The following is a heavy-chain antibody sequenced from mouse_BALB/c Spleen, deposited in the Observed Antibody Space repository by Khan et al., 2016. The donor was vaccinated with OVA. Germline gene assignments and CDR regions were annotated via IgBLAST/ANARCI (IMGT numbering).Heavy chain of an antibody. CDR3: ARNYRYYYGSSPFTY. D-gene: IGHD1-1*01. J-gene: IGHJ3*01. V-gene: IGHV9-2-1*01. CDR2: INTETGEP. Sequence: QIQLVQSGPELKKPGETVKISCKASGYTFTDYSMHWVKQAPGKGLKWMGWINTETGEPTYADDFKGRFAFFLETSASTAYLQINNLKNEDTATYFCARNYRYYYGSSPFTYWGQGTLVTVSA. CDR1: GYTFTDYS.